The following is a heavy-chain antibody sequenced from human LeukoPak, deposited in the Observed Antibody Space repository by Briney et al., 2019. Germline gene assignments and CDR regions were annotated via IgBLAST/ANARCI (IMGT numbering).Heavy chain of an antibody. J-gene: IGHJ4*02. CDR3: AKDSVY. Sequence: GGSLRLSCATSGFTFRLYAMSWVRQAPGKGLEWVSGITKSGDGTHYADSVKGRFTISRDNSKSTLYLQMNSLRADDMAIYYCAKDSVYWGQGTLVTVSS. V-gene: IGHV3-23*01. CDR2: ITKSGDGT. D-gene: IGHD3-10*01. CDR1: GFTFRLYA.